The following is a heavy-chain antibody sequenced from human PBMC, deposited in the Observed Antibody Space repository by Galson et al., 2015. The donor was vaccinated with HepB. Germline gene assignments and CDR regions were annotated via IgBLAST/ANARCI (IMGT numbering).Heavy chain of an antibody. D-gene: IGHD3-10*01. CDR1: GFTFSSYG. V-gene: IGHV3-23*01. CDR2: ISGSGGNT. CDR3: AKFYGADLLWLGERWD. J-gene: IGHJ4*02. Sequence: SLRLSCAASGFTFSSYGMSWVRQAQGKGLEWVSTISGSGGNTYYADSVKGRFTISRDNSKNTLYLQMNSLRDEDTAVYYCAKFYGADLLWLGERWDWGQGTLVTVSS.